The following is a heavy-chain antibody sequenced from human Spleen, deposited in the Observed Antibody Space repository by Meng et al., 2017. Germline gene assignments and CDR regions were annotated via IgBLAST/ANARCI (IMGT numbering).Heavy chain of an antibody. CDR1: GFTFDDYA. CDR3: AKAVYGSGSSPLPY. D-gene: IGHD3-10*01. Sequence: GGSLRLSCAASGFTFDDYAMHWVRQAPGKGLEWVSGISWNSGSIGYADSVKGRFTISRDNAKNSLYLQMNSLRAEDTALYYCAKAVYGSGSSPLPYWGQGTLVTVSS. V-gene: IGHV3-9*01. CDR2: ISWNSGSI. J-gene: IGHJ4*02.